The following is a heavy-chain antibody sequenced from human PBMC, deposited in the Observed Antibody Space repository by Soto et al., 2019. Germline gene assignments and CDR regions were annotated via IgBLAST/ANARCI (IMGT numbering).Heavy chain of an antibody. CDR2: ISTNNGNT. J-gene: IGHJ3*02. Sequence: GASVKVSCKASGSTFSNYHFIWVRQAPGQGLEWMGWISTNNGNTVYAPKLQGRVTLTTDTSTSTAYMEMRSLRSDDTAVYYCAFGSWSAETFDIWGQGTMVNVS. V-gene: IGHV1-18*01. CDR3: AFGSWSAETFDI. D-gene: IGHD2-8*02. CDR1: GSTFSNYH.